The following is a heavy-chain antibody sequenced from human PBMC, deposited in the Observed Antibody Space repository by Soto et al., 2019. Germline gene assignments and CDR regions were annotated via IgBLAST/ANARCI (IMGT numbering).Heavy chain of an antibody. V-gene: IGHV3-33*08. D-gene: IGHD5-12*01. CDR3: ATQGGYGDYFDY. J-gene: IGHJ4*02. Sequence: GGSMRLPCAASGFTYSTLAMRWVRQAPGKGLEWVAVIWYDGTNRYYADSVKGRFTISRDNSKKTLYLQMSSLRAEDTAVYYCATQGGYGDYFDYWGQGSLVTVSS. CDR1: GFTYSTLA. CDR2: IWYDGTNR.